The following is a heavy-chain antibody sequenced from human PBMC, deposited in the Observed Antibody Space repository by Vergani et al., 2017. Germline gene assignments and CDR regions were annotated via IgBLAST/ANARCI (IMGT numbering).Heavy chain of an antibody. Sequence: QVQLVQSGAEVKKPGSSVKVSCKASGGTFSSYAISWVRQAPGQGLEWMGGFITIFGTATYAQKLQGRVTSTADKSTSTAYMALSSLRSEDTAVYYCASCSEYSSSNYYYYGMDVWGEGTTVTVSA. V-gene: IGHV1-69*06. CDR2: FITIFGTA. CDR1: GGTFSSYA. CDR3: ASCSEYSSSNYYYYGMDV. J-gene: IGHJ6*04. D-gene: IGHD6-6*01.